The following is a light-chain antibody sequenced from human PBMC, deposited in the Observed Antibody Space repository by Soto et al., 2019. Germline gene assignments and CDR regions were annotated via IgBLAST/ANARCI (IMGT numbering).Light chain of an antibody. CDR3: SSYAGSNNV. V-gene: IGLV1-44*01. CDR1: TSNIGITT. J-gene: IGLJ1*01. Sequence: QSVLTQPPSASGTPGQRVTISCSGGTSNIGITTVNWYQQLPGTAPKLMIYEVSKRPSGVPDRFSGSKSGNTASLTVSGLQAEDEADYYCSSYAGSNNVFGTGTKVTVL. CDR2: EVS.